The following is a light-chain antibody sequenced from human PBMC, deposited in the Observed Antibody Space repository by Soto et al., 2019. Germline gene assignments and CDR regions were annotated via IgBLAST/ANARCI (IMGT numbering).Light chain of an antibody. V-gene: IGKV1-39*01. J-gene: IGKJ2*01. CDR3: QQSYRTPPYT. Sequence: DLQMTQSPSSLSASVGDRVTITCRASQSISSYLYWYQQKPGKAPKLLIYAASSLQCGVPSRFSGSGSGTDFTLTISSLQPEDFATYYCQQSYRTPPYTFGQGTKLEIK. CDR2: AAS. CDR1: QSISSY.